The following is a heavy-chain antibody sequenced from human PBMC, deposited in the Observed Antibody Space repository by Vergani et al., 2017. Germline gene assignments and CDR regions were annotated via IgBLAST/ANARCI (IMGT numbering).Heavy chain of an antibody. CDR2: ISSSSSYI. Sequence: EVQLVESGGGLVKPGGSLRLSCAASGFTFSSYSMHWVRQAPGKGLEWASSISSSSSYIYYADSVKGRFTISRDNAKNSLYLQMNSLRAEDTAVYYCARAGNWGDAFDIWGQGTMVTVSS. CDR1: GFTFSSYS. V-gene: IGHV3-21*01. J-gene: IGHJ3*02. CDR3: ARAGNWGDAFDI. D-gene: IGHD7-27*01.